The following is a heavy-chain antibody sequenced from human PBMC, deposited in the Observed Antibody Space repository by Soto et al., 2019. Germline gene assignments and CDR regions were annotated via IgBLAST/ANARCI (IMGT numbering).Heavy chain of an antibody. CDR3: ARHADRINWFDP. CDR1: CGSISISSYY. CDR2: IYYSGSP. Sequence: SXTLSLACTVSCGSISISSYYWGWIRQPPGKVLEWIGSIYYSGSPYYNPSLKSRVTISVDTSKNQFSLKLSSVTAADTAVYYCARHADRINWFDPWGQGTLVTVSS. V-gene: IGHV4-39*01. J-gene: IGHJ5*02. D-gene: IGHD1-20*01.